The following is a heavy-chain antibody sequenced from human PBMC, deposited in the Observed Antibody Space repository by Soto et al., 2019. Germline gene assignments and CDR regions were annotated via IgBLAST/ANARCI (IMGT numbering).Heavy chain of an antibody. CDR2: INPGNGNT. CDR3: ARVRMLWYGELSH. Sequence: QVQLVQSGAEVKKPGASVKISCKTSGYTFMTYALHWVRQAPGQRPEWMGWINPGNGNTEYSQKLQGRVTITSDTYARPVFMEVANMTSEDTAVYYCARVRMLWYGELSHWGQGTQVIVSA. J-gene: IGHJ4*02. CDR1: GYTFMTYA. V-gene: IGHV1-3*01. D-gene: IGHD3-10*01.